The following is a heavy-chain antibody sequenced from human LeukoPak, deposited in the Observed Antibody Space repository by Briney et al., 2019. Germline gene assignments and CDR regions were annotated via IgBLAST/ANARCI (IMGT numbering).Heavy chain of an antibody. D-gene: IGHD3-3*01. CDR2: IIPIFGTA. Sequence: SVKVSCKASRYTLTSYVISWVRQPPGQELEWMGGIIPIFGTANKPQKFQGGVTITADGSMTTAYVELSSLRSEDTAVYYCAGPFRFLDWSRDPYSEYYYYMDVWGKGTTVTVSS. V-gene: IGHV1-69*13. CDR1: RYTLTSYV. CDR3: AGPFRFLDWSRDPYSEYYYYMDV. J-gene: IGHJ6*03.